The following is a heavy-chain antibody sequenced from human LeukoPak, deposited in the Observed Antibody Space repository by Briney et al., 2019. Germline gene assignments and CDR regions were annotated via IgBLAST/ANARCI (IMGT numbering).Heavy chain of an antibody. CDR2: MYYSGST. Sequence: SETLSLTXTVSGGSISSYYWSWIRQPPGKGLEWIWYMYYSGSTNYNPSLKSRVTISLDTSKNQFSLKLSSVTAADTAVYYCASATGYSSGWYFDYWGQGTLVTVSS. CDR1: GGSISSYY. CDR3: ASATGYSSGWYFDY. D-gene: IGHD6-19*01. V-gene: IGHV4-59*01. J-gene: IGHJ4*02.